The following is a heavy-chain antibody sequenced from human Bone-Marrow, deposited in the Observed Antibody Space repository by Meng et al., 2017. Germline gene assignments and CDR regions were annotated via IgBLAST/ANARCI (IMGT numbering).Heavy chain of an antibody. CDR1: GYSISSGYY. CDR2: FYHGGNT. D-gene: IGHD2-21*01. V-gene: IGHV4-38-2*01. Sequence: SETLSLTCAVSGYSISSGYYWGWIRQPPGKGLEWIGSFYHGGNTYYNPSLESRVTISVDTSKNQFSLRLNSVTAADTAVYYCARDIYSAYWGQGTRVTVSS. J-gene: IGHJ4*02. CDR3: ARDIYSAY.